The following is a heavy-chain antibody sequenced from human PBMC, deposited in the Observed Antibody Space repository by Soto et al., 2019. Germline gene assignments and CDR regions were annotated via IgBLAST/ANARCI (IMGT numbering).Heavy chain of an antibody. J-gene: IGHJ5*02. D-gene: IGHD6-13*01. Sequence: QVQLVQSGAEVKKPGASLKVSCKASGYTFTSYGISWVRQAPGQGLEWMGWVSAYNGNTNYAQKLQGRVTMTTHTPPSTSGMELRSLRSDDTAVSSCARQVLYRSNWDTGNWFDPWGKRTLLTVSS. CDR3: ARQVLYRSNWDTGNWFDP. V-gene: IGHV1-18*04. CDR1: GYTFTSYG. CDR2: VSAYNGNT.